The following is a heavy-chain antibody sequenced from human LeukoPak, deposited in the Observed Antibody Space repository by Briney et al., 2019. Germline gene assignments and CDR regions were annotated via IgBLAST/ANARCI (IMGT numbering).Heavy chain of an antibody. CDR3: ARSPDILTGENFDY. CDR1: GYTFTGYY. J-gene: IGHJ4*02. Sequence: GASVKVSCKASGYTFTGYYIHWVRQAPGQGLEWMGWINPKSGGTNYAQKFQGRVTMTRDTSINTAYMELSRLRSGDTAVYYCARSPDILTGENFDYWGQGTLVTVSS. CDR2: INPKSGGT. D-gene: IGHD3-9*01. V-gene: IGHV1-2*02.